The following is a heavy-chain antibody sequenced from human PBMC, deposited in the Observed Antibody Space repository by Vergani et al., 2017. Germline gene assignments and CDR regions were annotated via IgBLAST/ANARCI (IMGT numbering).Heavy chain of an antibody. CDR3: AKDRTFIGIAVAGPFDY. D-gene: IGHD6-19*01. CDR1: GFNFDDYA. Sequence: EVQLVESGGGLVQPGRSLRLSCAASGFNFDDYAMHWVRQAPGKGLEWVSGISWNSGSIGYADSVKGRFTISRDNAKNSLYLQMNSLRAEDTALYYCAKDRTFIGIAVAGPFDYWGQGTLVTVSS. CDR2: ISWNSGSI. J-gene: IGHJ4*02. V-gene: IGHV3-9*01.